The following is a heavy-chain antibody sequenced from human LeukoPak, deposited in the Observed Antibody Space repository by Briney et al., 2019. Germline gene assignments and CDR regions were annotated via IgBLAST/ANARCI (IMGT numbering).Heavy chain of an antibody. D-gene: IGHD2-15*01. V-gene: IGHV4-39*01. CDR1: GGSISSSSYY. CDR2: IYYSGST. J-gene: IGHJ4*02. CDR3: ARHHSVYFDY. Sequence: SETLSLTCTVSGGSISSSSYYWGWIRQPPGKGLEWIGSIYYSGSTYYNPSPKSRVTISVDTSKNQFSLKLSSVTAADTAVYYCARHHSVYFDYWGQGTLVTVSS.